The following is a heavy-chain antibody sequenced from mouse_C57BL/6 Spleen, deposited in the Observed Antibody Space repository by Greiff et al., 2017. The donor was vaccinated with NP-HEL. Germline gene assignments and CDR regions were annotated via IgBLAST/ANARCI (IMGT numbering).Heavy chain of an antibody. J-gene: IGHJ4*01. D-gene: IGHD4-1*01. CDR2: ISNLAYSI. CDR3: ARQAGDYAMDY. V-gene: IGHV5-15*01. Sequence: EVQGVESGGGLVQPGGSLKLSCAASGFTFSDYGMAWVRQAPRKGPEWVAFISNLAYSIYYADTVTGRFTISRENAKNTLYLEMSSLRSEDTAMYYCARQAGDYAMDYWGQGTSVTVSS. CDR1: GFTFSDYG.